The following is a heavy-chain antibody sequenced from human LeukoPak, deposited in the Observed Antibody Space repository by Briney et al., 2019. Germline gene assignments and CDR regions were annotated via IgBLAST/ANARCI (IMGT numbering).Heavy chain of an antibody. D-gene: IGHD3-22*01. CDR2: ISGSGGST. CDR1: GFTFSSDA. V-gene: IGHV3-23*01. J-gene: IGHJ5*02. Sequence: QPGASLRLSCAASGFTFSSDAMSWVRQPPGKGLEWVSAISGSGGSTYYANSVKGRFTISRDNSKNTLYLQMHSLRAEDTAVYYCAKMGPNYYDSSGYSWFDPWGQGTLVTVSS. CDR3: AKMGPNYYDSSGYSWFDP.